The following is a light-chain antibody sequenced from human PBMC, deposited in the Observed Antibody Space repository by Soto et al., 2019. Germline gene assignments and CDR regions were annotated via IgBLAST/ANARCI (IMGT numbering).Light chain of an antibody. CDR2: EAS. Sequence: QSALTQPASVSGSPGQSITSSCTGTTSDIGSYNLVSWYQQHPGKVPKIIIYEASKRPSGAPYRFSGSKSGNMASLTISGRQAEDEADYYCCSYAGSSTWLFGTGTKVTVL. CDR3: CSYAGSSTWL. J-gene: IGLJ1*01. CDR1: TSDIGSYNL. V-gene: IGLV2-23*01.